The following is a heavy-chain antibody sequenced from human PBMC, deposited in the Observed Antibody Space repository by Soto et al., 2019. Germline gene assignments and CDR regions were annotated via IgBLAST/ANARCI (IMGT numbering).Heavy chain of an antibody. V-gene: IGHV3-23*01. D-gene: IGHD3-22*01. CDR1: GFTFSSYA. J-gene: IGHJ6*02. Sequence: PGGSLRLSCAASGFTFSSYAMSWVRQAPGKGLEWVSAISGSGGSTYYADSVKGRFAISRDNSKNTLYLQMNSLRAEDTAVYYCAKDQGNMIVVRYGMDVWGQGTTVTVSS. CDR2: ISGSGGST. CDR3: AKDQGNMIVVRYGMDV.